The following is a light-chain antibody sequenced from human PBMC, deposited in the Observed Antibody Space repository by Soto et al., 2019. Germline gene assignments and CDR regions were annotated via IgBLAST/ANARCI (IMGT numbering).Light chain of an antibody. CDR2: EVS. V-gene: IGLV2-8*01. CDR3: SSYAGSNGPVI. CDR1: SSDAGGYNY. Sequence: QSALTQPASVSGSPGQSITISCTGTSSDAGGYNYVSWYQQHPGKAPKLMIYEVSQRPSGVPDRFSGSKSGNTASLTVSGLQADDEADYYCSSYAGSNGPVIFGGGTKLTVL. J-gene: IGLJ2*01.